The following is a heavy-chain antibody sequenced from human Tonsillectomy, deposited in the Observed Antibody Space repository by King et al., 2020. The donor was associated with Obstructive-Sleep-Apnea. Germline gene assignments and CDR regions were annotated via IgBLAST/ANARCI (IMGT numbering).Heavy chain of an antibody. D-gene: IGHD2-15*01. CDR1: GFTFSSYS. V-gene: IGHV3-21*01. Sequence: VQLVESGGGLVKPGGSLRLSCAASGFTFSSYSMNWVRQAPGKGLEWVSSISSSSSYIYYADSVKGRFTISRDNAKNSLYLQMNRLRAEDTAVYYCAREVVVVAATEPNYYYGMDVWGQGTTVTVSS. CDR2: ISSSSSYI. J-gene: IGHJ6*02. CDR3: AREVVVVAATEPNYYYGMDV.